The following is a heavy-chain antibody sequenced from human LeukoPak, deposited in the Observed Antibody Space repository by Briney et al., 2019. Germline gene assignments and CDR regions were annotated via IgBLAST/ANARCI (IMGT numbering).Heavy chain of an antibody. CDR1: GRSFSGYY. CDR3: ARGPYYYGSGSYDY. Sequence: SETLSLTCAVYGRSFSGYYWSWIRQRPGKGLEWIGEINHSGSTNYNPSLKSRVTISVDTSKNQFSLKLSSVTAADTAVYYCARGPYYYGSGSYDYWGQGTLVTVSS. D-gene: IGHD3-10*01. V-gene: IGHV4-34*01. J-gene: IGHJ4*02. CDR2: INHSGST.